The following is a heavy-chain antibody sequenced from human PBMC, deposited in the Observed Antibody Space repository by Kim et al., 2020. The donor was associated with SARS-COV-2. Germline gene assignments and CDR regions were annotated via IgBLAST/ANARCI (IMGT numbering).Heavy chain of an antibody. V-gene: IGHV3-30*04. Sequence: GGSLRLSCAASGFTFSSYAMHWVRQAPGKGLEWVAVISYDGSNKYYADSVKGRFTISRDNSKNTLYLQMNSLRAEDTAVYYCANLPWGGGDTPFDYWGQGTLVTVSS. D-gene: IGHD4-17*01. CDR1: GFTFSSYA. CDR3: ANLPWGGGDTPFDY. CDR2: ISYDGSNK. J-gene: IGHJ4*02.